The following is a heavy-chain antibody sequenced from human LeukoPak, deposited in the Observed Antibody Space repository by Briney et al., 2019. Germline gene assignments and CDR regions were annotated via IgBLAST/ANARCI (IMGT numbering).Heavy chain of an antibody. V-gene: IGHV3-7*03. CDR3: ARFRFVAAREGRYFDS. J-gene: IGHJ4*02. Sequence: GGSLRLSCAASGFTFSGYWMSWVRQAPGKGLEWVANIKQDGSEKYYVDSVKGRFTISRDNAKNSLYLQMNSLRAEGTAVYYCARFRFVAAREGRYFDSWGQGTLVTVSS. D-gene: IGHD3-3*01. CDR2: IKQDGSEK. CDR1: GFTFSGYW.